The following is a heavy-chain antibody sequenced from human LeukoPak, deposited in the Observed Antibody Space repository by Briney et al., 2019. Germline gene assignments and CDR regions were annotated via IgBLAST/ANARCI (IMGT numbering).Heavy chain of an antibody. V-gene: IGHV3-7*01. D-gene: IGHD6-13*01. CDR2: VKQDGSEK. CDR3: AREWQGGIAAAGTRIEGDY. Sequence: GGSLRLSCAVSGFSVSGYWMTWVRQAPGKGLERVANVKQDGSEKSYVDSVKGRFTISRDNAENSLFLQMNSLRVEDTAVYYCAREWQGGIAAAGTRIEGDYWGQGTLVAVSS. J-gene: IGHJ4*02. CDR1: GFSVSGYW.